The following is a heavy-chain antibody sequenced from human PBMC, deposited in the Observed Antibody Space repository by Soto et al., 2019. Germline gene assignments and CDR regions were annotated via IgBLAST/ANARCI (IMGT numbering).Heavy chain of an antibody. CDR2: IYYSGST. Sequence: SETLSLSCPVSGGSISSSSYYWGWIRQPPGKGLEWIGSIYYSGSTYYNPSLKSRVTISVDTSKNQFSLKLSSVTAADTAVYYCARLRSGSRPNFDYWGQGTLVTVSS. V-gene: IGHV4-39*01. J-gene: IGHJ4*02. CDR3: ARLRSGSRPNFDY. D-gene: IGHD3-10*01. CDR1: GGSISSSSYY.